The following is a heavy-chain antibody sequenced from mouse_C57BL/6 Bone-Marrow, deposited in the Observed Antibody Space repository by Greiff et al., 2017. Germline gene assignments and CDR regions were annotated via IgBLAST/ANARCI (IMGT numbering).Heavy chain of an antibody. V-gene: IGHV1-69*01. CDR3: ARGKAYYSNYEDAMDY. CDR1: GYTFTSYW. Sequence: VQLQQPGAELVMPGASVKLSCKASGYTFTSYWMHWVKQRPGQGLEWIGEIDPSDSYTNYNQKFKGKSTLTVDKSSSPAYMQLSSLTSEDSAVYYCARGKAYYSNYEDAMDYWGQGTSVTVSS. D-gene: IGHD2-5*01. J-gene: IGHJ4*01. CDR2: IDPSDSYT.